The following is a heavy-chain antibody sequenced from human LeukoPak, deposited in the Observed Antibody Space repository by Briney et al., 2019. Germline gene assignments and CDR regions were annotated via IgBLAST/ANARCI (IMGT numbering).Heavy chain of an antibody. CDR2: IYYSGST. V-gene: IGHV4-39*07. CDR1: GGSISSSSYY. D-gene: IGHD3-3*01. CDR3: ARVRGGDFWSGREDWFDP. Sequence: SETLSLTCTVSGGSISSSSYYWGWIRQPPGKGLEWIGSIYYSGSTYYNPSLKSRVTISVDTSKNQFSLKLSSVTAADTAVYYCARVRGGDFWSGREDWFDPWGQGTLVTVSS. J-gene: IGHJ5*02.